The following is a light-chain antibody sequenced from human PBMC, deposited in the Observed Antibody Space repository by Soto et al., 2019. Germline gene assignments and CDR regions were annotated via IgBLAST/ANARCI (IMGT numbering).Light chain of an antibody. J-gene: IGKJ4*01. CDR1: QSLLHSNGYNY. Sequence: IVMTQSPLSLPVTPGEPASISCRSSQSLLHSNGYNYLDWYLQKPVQSPQLLIYFGSNRASGVTDRFSGSGSGTDFTLKISRVEAEDVGVYYCMQSVQTLLTFGGGTKVEIK. CDR3: MQSVQTLLT. V-gene: IGKV2-28*01. CDR2: FGS.